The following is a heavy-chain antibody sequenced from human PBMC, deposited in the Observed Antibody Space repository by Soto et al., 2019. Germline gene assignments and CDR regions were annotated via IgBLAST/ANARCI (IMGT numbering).Heavy chain of an antibody. J-gene: IGHJ4*02. V-gene: IGHV3-30-3*01. CDR2: ISYDGSNK. D-gene: IGHD1-26*01. Sequence: PGGSLRLSCAASGFTFSSYAMHWVRQAPGKGLEWVAVISYDGSNKYYADSVKGRFTISRDNSKNTLYLQMNSLRAEDTAVYYCARVETQWELPYYFDYWGQGTLVTVSS. CDR1: GFTFSSYA. CDR3: ARVETQWELPYYFDY.